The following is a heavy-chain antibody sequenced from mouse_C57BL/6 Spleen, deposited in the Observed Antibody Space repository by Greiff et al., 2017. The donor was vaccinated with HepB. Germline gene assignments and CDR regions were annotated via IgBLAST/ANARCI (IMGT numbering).Heavy chain of an antibody. Sequence: EVQLQQSGAELVRPGASVKLSCTASGFNIKDYYMHWVKQRPEQGLEWIGRIDPEDGDTEYDPKFQGKATMTADTSSNTAYLPLSSLTSEDTAVYYCTRGYYAYYYAMDYWGQGTSVTVSS. D-gene: IGHD2-3*01. CDR2: IDPEDGDT. J-gene: IGHJ4*01. V-gene: IGHV14-1*01. CDR1: GFNIKDYY. CDR3: TRGYYAYYYAMDY.